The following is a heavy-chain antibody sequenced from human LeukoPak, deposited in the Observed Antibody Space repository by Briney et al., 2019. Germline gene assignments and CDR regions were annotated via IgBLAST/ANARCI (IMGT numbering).Heavy chain of an antibody. CDR1: GFTFSDYY. Sequence: PGGSLRLSCAASGFTFSDYYMSWIRQAPGKGLEWVSYISSSGSTIYYADSVKGRFTISRDNAKNSLYLQMNSLRAEDTAVYYCARDRETAVPDAFDIWGQGTMVTVSS. CDR2: ISSSGSTI. V-gene: IGHV3-11*04. D-gene: IGHD2-2*01. J-gene: IGHJ3*02. CDR3: ARDRETAVPDAFDI.